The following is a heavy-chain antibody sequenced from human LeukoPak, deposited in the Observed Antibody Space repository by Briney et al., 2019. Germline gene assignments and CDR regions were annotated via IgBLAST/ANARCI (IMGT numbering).Heavy chain of an antibody. CDR1: GYTFTSYY. CDR2: INPSGGST. J-gene: IGHJ4*02. V-gene: IGHV1-46*01. CDR3: ARVDRGWSYDY. Sequence: GASVKVSCKASGYTFTSYYMHWVRQAPGQGLEGMGIINPSGGSTSYAQKFQGRVTMTRDMSTSTVYMELRSLRSEDTAVYYCARVDRGWSYDYWGQGTLVTVSS. D-gene: IGHD2-15*01.